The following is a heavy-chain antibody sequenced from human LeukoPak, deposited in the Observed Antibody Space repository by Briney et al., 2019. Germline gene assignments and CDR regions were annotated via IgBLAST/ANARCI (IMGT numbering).Heavy chain of an antibody. V-gene: IGHV4-31*03. CDR1: GGSISSGSYY. J-gene: IGHJ4*02. CDR3: ARVLYYNSRGYVYYFDS. CDR2: IYYSGGT. D-gene: IGHD3-22*01. Sequence: SETLSLTCTVSGGSISSGSYYWSWVRQHPGKGLEWIGYIYYSGGTYYNPSLKSRVTISVDTSKNQFSLKLSSVTAADTAVYYCARVLYYNSRGYVYYFDSWGQGALVTVSS.